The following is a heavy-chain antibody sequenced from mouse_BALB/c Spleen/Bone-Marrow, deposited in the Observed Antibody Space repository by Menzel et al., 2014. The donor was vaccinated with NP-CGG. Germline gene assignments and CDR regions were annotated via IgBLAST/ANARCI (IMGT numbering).Heavy chain of an antibody. CDR3: ARGFLGYFDY. CDR1: GYTFXDYP. J-gene: IGHJ2*01. CDR2: ISIYSGNT. Sequence: VHLVESGPELVRPGVSVKISCKGSGYTFXDYPMHWVKQSHAKSLEWIGVISIYSGNTNYNQNFKGKATMTVDKSSSTVYMELARLTSEDSAIYHCARGFLGYFDYWGQGTTLTVSS. V-gene: IGHV1S137*01.